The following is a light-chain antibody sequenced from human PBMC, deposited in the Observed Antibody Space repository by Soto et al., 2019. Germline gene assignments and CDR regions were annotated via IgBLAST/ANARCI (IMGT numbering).Light chain of an antibody. J-gene: IGKJ1*01. V-gene: IGKV3-15*01. CDR3: QQYKSRRT. CDR1: QSIDDK. CDR2: ATS. Sequence: IVMTQSPATLSVSPGERATLSCKAGQSIDDKLAWYQHRPGQSPRLLIYATSTMVAGIPARCSGSGSGTEFTLTINALPAEDFGIYYCQQYKSRRTFGQGTKVEIK.